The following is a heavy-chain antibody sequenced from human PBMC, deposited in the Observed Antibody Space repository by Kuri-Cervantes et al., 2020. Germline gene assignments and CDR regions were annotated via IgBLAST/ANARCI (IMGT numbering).Heavy chain of an antibody. CDR3: ARGADGSGSYYVRSPSSYGMDV. J-gene: IGHJ6*02. D-gene: IGHD3-10*01. CDR2: ISSSSSTI. CDR1: GFTFSSYS. V-gene: IGHV3-48*01. Sequence: GESLKISCAASGFTFSSYSMNWVRQAPGKGLEWVSYISSSSSTIYYADSVKGRFTISRDNAKNSLYLQMNSLRAEDTAVYYCARGADGSGSYYVRSPSSYGMDVWGQGTTVTVSS.